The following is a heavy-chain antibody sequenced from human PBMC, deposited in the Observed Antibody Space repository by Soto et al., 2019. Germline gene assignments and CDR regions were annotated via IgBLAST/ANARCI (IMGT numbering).Heavy chain of an antibody. CDR1: GFTFINAW. CDR2: IKSKTDGGTT. Sequence: EVQLVESGGGLVKPGGALRLSCAASGFTFINAWMNWVRQAPGKGLEWVGRIKSKTDGGTTDYAAPVKGTFTISRDDSRTTGYLQMNRLNTEDTAVDYCGTGYCSAGSCAPDYWGQGTLVTVSS. CDR3: GTGYCSAGSCAPDY. V-gene: IGHV3-15*07. J-gene: IGHJ4*02. D-gene: IGHD2-15*01.